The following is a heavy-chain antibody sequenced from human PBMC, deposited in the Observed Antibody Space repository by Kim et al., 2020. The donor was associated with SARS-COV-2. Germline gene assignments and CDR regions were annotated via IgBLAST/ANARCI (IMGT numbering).Heavy chain of an antibody. Sequence: GGSLRLSCAASGFTFSDYYMSWIRQAPGKGLEWVSYISSSGSTIYYADSVKGRFTISRDNAKNSLYLQMNSLRVEDTAVYCCARDSETLITMIVPGSGAFDIWGQGTMVTVSS. V-gene: IGHV3-11*01. J-gene: IGHJ3*02. D-gene: IGHD3-22*01. CDR2: ISSSGSTI. CDR1: GFTFSDYY. CDR3: ARDSETLITMIVPGSGAFDI.